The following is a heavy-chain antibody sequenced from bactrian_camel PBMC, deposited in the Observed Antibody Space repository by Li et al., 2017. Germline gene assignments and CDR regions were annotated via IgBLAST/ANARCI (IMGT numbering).Heavy chain of an antibody. Sequence: HVQLVESGGGSVQAGGSLTLSCAASGVVISRLCVGWFRQAPGKERERVVSLDTADGSTVYADSVKGRFTLSHDAVKKSHYLQMNSLKPEDTGMYYCAAGSLRFCALARHLYSYLGQGTQVTVS. D-gene: IGHD1*01. CDR2: LDTADGST. J-gene: IGHJ4*01. V-gene: IGHV3S1*01. CDR3: AAGSLRFCALARHLYSY. CDR1: GVVISRLC.